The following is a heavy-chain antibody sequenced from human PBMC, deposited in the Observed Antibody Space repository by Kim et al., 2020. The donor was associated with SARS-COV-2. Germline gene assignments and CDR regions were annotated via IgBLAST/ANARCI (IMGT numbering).Heavy chain of an antibody. CDR1: GFTVSSNY. Sequence: GGSLRLSCAASGFTVSSNYMSWVRQAPGKGLEWVSVIYSGGSTYYADSVKGRFTISRDNSKNTLYLQMNSLRAEDTAVYYCASSTFGYYGMDVWGQGTTVTVSS. D-gene: IGHD3-10*01. CDR3: ASSTFGYYGMDV. V-gene: IGHV3-66*02. J-gene: IGHJ6*02. CDR2: IYSGGST.